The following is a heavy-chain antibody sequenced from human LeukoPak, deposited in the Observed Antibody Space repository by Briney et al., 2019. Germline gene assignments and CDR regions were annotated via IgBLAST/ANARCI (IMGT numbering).Heavy chain of an antibody. CDR3: ARDRDFFGLMDV. D-gene: IGHD3/OR15-3a*01. Sequence: ASVKVSCKASGYNFTGYYMHWVRQAPGQGLEWMGWINPNSGGTNYAQKFQGRVTMTRDTSISTAYMELSRLRSDDTAVYYCARDRDFFGLMDVWGKGTTVSISS. CDR1: GYNFTGYY. V-gene: IGHV1-2*02. CDR2: INPNSGGT. J-gene: IGHJ6*03.